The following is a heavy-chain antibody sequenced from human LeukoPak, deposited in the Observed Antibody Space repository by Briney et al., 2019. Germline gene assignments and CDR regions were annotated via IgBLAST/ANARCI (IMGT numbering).Heavy chain of an antibody. V-gene: IGHV1-2*02. CDR3: ARDGGGSGYDFDY. Sequence: ASVTVSRKASGYTFTGYYMHWVRQAPGQGLEWMGWINPNSGGTNYAQKFQGRVTMTRDTSISTAYMELSRLRSDDTAVYYCARDGGGSGYDFDYWGQGTLVTVSS. CDR1: GYTFTGYY. CDR2: INPNSGGT. J-gene: IGHJ4*02. D-gene: IGHD5-12*01.